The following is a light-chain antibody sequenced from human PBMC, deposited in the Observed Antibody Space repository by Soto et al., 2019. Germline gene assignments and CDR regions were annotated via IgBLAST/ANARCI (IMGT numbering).Light chain of an antibody. Sequence: QSALTQPPSASGSPGQSVAISCTGTSSDVGGYNYVSWYQQHPGKAPKLMIYEVNKRPLGVPDRFSGSKSGNTASLTVSGLQAEDEADYYCSSYAGSINPYVFGTGTKLTVL. V-gene: IGLV2-8*01. CDR2: EVN. CDR3: SSYAGSINPYV. J-gene: IGLJ1*01. CDR1: SSDVGGYNY.